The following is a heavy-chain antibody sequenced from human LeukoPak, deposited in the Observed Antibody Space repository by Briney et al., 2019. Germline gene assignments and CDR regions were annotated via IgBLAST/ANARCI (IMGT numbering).Heavy chain of an antibody. D-gene: IGHD6-19*01. CDR3: ARGISAVSGENFEY. J-gene: IGHJ4*02. CDR2: IYSSGST. CDR1: DGSISSYY. V-gene: IGHV4-59*01. Sequence: SSETLSLTCTLSDGSISSYYWNWIRQPPGKGLEWMGYIYSSGSTKYNPSLKSRATISLDTSNNQFSLTLNSVTAADTAVYYCARGISAVSGENFEYWGQGTLVTISS.